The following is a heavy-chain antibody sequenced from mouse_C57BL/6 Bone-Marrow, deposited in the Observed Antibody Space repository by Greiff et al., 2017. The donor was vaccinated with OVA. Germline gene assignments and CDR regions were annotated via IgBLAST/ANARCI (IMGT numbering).Heavy chain of an antibody. D-gene: IGHD2-2*01. V-gene: IGHV1-76*01. J-gene: IGHJ2*01. CDR3: ARRMVTGGYYFDY. CDR2: IYPGSGNT. Sequence: QVQLKQSGAELVRPGASVKLSCKASGYTFTDYYINWVKQRPGQGLEWIARIYPGSGNTYYNEKFKGKATLTAEKSSSTAYMQLSSLTSEDSAVYFCARRMVTGGYYFDYWGQGTTLTVSS. CDR1: GYTFTDYY.